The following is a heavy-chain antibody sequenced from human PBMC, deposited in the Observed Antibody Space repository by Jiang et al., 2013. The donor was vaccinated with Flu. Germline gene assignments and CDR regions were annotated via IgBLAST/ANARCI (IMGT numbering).Heavy chain of an antibody. V-gene: IGHV4-39*07. CDR3: AREWWD. Sequence: IGSIYYSGSTYYNPSLKSRVTISVDTSKNQFSLKLSSVTAADTAVYYCAREWWDWGQGTLVTVSS. D-gene: IGHD1-26*01. J-gene: IGHJ4*02. CDR2: IYYSGST.